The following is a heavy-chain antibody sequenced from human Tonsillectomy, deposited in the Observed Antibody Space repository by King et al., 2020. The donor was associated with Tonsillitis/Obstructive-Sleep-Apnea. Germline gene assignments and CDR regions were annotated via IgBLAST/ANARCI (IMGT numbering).Heavy chain of an antibody. CDR3: ASGVLRGYSYGYGY. V-gene: IGHV4-39*01. CDR2: IYYSVST. Sequence: QLQESGPGLVKPSETLSLTCTVSGGSISSISYYWGWIRQPPGKGLEWIGSIYYSVSTDYNPSLKSRVTISVDTSKNQVSLKLSSVTAADTAVYYCASGVLRGYSYGYGYWGQGTLVTVSS. J-gene: IGHJ4*02. D-gene: IGHD5-18*01. CDR1: GGSISSISYY.